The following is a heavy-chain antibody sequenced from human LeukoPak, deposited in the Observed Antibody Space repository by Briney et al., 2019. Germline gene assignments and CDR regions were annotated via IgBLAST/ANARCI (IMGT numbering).Heavy chain of an antibody. CDR3: AREESDWSSLGYFYHYMDV. CDR2: IYYSGST. V-gene: IGHV4-59*12. J-gene: IGHJ6*03. Sequence: SETLSLTCTVSGGSISSYYWSWIRQPPGKGLEWIGYIYYSGSTNYNPSLKSRVTISVDTSKNQFSLKLGSVTAADAAVYYCAREESDWSSLGYFYHYMDVWGKGTTVTISS. D-gene: IGHD3-9*01. CDR1: GGSISSYY.